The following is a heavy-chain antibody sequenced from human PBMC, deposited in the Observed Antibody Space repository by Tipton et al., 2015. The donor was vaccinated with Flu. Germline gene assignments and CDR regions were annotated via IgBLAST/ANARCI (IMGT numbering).Heavy chain of an antibody. CDR1: GYTFTSYG. CDR3: ASTVTVFYYMDV. Sequence: QSGPEVKKPGASVKVSCKASGYTFTSYGISWERQAPGQGLERMGWISAYNGNTNYAQKLQGRVTMTTDTSTSTAYMELRSLRSDDTAVYYCASTVTVFYYMDVWGKGTTVTVSS. J-gene: IGHJ6*03. D-gene: IGHD4-17*01. V-gene: IGHV1-18*04. CDR2: ISAYNGNT.